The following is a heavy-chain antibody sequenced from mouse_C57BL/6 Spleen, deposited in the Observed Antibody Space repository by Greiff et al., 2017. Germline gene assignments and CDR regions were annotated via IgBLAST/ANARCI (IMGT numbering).Heavy chain of an antibody. CDR2: INPGSGGT. Sequence: QVQLQQSGAELVRPGTSVKVSCKASGYAFTNYLIEWVKQRPGQGLEWIGVINPGSGGTNYNEKFKGKATLTADKSSSTAYMQLSSLTSEDSAVYFCAREELRYFDYWGQGTTLTVSS. V-gene: IGHV1-54*01. D-gene: IGHD1-1*01. CDR1: GYAFTNYL. J-gene: IGHJ2*01. CDR3: AREELRYFDY.